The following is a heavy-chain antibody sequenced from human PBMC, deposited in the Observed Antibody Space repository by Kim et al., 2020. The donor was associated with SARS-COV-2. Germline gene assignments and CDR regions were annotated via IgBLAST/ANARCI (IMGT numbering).Heavy chain of an antibody. CDR1: GGSISSSNW. CDR2: IYHSGST. Sequence: SETLSLTCAVSGGSISSSNWWSWVRQPPGKGLEWIGEIYHSGSTNYNPSLKSRVTISVDKSKNQFSLKLSSVTAADTAVYYCARARWVVPGTDTYYYYYGMDVWGQGTTVTVSS. V-gene: IGHV4-4*02. J-gene: IGHJ6*02. D-gene: IGHD3-10*01. CDR3: ARARWVVPGTDTYYYYYGMDV.